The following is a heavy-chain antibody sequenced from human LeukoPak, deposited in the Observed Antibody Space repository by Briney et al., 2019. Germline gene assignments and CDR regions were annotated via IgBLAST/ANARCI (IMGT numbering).Heavy chain of an antibody. CDR1: GFTFSSHA. Sequence: HSGGSLRLPCAASGFTFSSHAMSWVRQAPGKGLEWVAAISRSGGNTYYGDSVKGCFTISRDSSKNTLHLQMDGLRAEDTAVYYCAKDWPVSGDHYSPFDYWGQGTLVTVSS. CDR2: ISRSGGNT. V-gene: IGHV3-23*01. CDR3: AKDWPVSGDHYSPFDY. J-gene: IGHJ4*02. D-gene: IGHD4-11*01.